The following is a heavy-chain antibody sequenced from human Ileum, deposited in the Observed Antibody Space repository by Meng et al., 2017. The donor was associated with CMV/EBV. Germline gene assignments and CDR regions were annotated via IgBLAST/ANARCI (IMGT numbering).Heavy chain of an antibody. Sequence: ASAKVSCKASGYTFTSYDINWVRQATGQGLEWMGWMNPNSGNTGYAQKFQGRVTITRNTSISTAYIELSSLRSEDTAVYYCARGPAVAGNGFDYWGQGTLVTVSS. CDR3: ARGPAVAGNGFDY. D-gene: IGHD6-19*01. V-gene: IGHV1-8*03. CDR2: MNPNSGNT. CDR1: GYTFTSYD. J-gene: IGHJ4*02.